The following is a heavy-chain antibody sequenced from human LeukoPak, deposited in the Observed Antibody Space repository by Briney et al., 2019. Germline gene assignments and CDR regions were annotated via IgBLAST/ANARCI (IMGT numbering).Heavy chain of an antibody. J-gene: IGHJ4*02. V-gene: IGHV3-15*01. Sequence: GGSFRLSCAASGFTFTNAWMSWVRQAPGKGLEWVGRIKSKGDGETTDYAAPVKGRFTMSRDDSKATLFLQIHSLETEDTAMYYCTTDLGLTMIRGVIVSWGQGTLVTVSS. CDR2: IKSKGDGETT. D-gene: IGHD3-10*01. CDR1: GFTFTNAW. CDR3: TTDLGLTMIRGVIVS.